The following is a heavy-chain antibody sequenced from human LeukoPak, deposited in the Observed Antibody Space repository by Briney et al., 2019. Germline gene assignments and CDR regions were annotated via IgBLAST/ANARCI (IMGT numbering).Heavy chain of an antibody. CDR3: ARRRSPDDYYYYGVDV. CDR1: GYTFTSYD. D-gene: IGHD5-24*01. J-gene: IGHJ6*02. Sequence: ASVKVSCKASGYTFTSYDINWVRQATGQGLEWMGWMNPNSGNTGYAQKFQGRVTMTRNTSISTAYMELSSLRSEDTAVYYCARRRSPDDYYYYGVDVWGQGTTVTVSS. CDR2: MNPNSGNT. V-gene: IGHV1-8*01.